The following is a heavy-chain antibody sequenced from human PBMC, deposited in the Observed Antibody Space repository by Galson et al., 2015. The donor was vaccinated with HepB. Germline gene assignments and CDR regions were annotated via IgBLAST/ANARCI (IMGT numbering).Heavy chain of an antibody. CDR3: ARDWYESPKEPAYYYDSSGFADY. CDR2: ISYDGSNK. V-gene: IGHV3-30*04. D-gene: IGHD3-22*01. J-gene: IGHJ4*02. CDR1: GFTFSSYA. Sequence: SLRLSCAASGFTFSSYAMHWVRQAPGKGLEWVAVISYDGSNKYYADSVKGRFTISRDNSKNTLYLQMNSLRAEDTAVYYCARDWYESPKEPAYYYDSSGFADYWGQGTLVTVSS.